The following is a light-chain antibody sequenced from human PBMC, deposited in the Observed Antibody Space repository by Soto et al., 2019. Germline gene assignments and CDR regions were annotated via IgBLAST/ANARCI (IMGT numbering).Light chain of an antibody. J-gene: IGKJ3*01. Sequence: DIQMTQSPSSLSASVGDRITITCQASQDISKYLIWYQQTPGKAPKFLIYEASNLERGVPSRFSGSGSGTDFTFTIHSLQPEDIATYYCQQYHSLPFTFGPGTKIGYQT. V-gene: IGKV1-33*01. CDR1: QDISKY. CDR3: QQYHSLPFT. CDR2: EAS.